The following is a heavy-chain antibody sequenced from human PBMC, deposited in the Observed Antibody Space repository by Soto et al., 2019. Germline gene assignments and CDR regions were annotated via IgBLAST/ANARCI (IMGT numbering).Heavy chain of an antibody. CDR1: GFTVSSNY. CDR3: ARDLAGLPVDTAMVTEYYYYGMDV. V-gene: IGHV3-53*01. D-gene: IGHD5-18*01. Sequence: GGSLRLSCAASGFTVSSNYMSWVRQAPGKGLEWVSVIYSGGSTYYADSVKGRFTISRDNSKNTLYLQMNSLRAEDTAVYYCARDLAGLPVDTAMVTEYYYYGMDVWGQGTTVTVSS. CDR2: IYSGGST. J-gene: IGHJ6*02.